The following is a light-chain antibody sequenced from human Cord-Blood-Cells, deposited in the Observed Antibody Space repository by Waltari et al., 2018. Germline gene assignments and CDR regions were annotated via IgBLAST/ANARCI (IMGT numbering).Light chain of an antibody. Sequence: AIRITQSPSSLSASTGDRVTITCRASQGISSYLAWYQQKPGKVPKLLIYAASTLQSGVPSRFSGSGSGTDFTLTISCLQSEDFATYYCQQYYSYPQTFGQGTKVEIK. CDR2: AAS. J-gene: IGKJ1*01. CDR3: QQYYSYPQT. CDR1: QGISSY. V-gene: IGKV1-8*01.